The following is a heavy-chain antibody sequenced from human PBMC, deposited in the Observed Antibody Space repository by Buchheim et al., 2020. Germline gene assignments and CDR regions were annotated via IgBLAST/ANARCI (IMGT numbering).Heavy chain of an antibody. CDR2: INHRGST. D-gene: IGHD6-13*01. J-gene: IGHJ6*02. CDR3: AGRGSSSWYFYYYYYGMDV. Sequence: QVQLQQWGAGLLKPSETLSLTCAVYGGSFSCSSWGWIRQPPGKGLEWIGEINHRGSTKYNPSLKSRVTISVETSKYKFSLKLSSVTAADTAVYYCAGRGSSSWYFYYYYYGMDVWGQGTT. CDR1: GGSFSCSS. V-gene: IGHV4-34*01.